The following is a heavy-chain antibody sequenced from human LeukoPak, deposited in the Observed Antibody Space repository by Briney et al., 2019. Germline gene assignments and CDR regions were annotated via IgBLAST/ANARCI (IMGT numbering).Heavy chain of an antibody. CDR1: GFTFSTYD. Sequence: GGSLRLSCVACGFTFSTYDMSWLRQAPGKGLEWVSLIWASGSTYYADSVKGRFTISRDNSENTLYLQMNSLGVEDTALYYCATAHQFSFQAWGQGTLVTVSS. J-gene: IGHJ1*01. V-gene: IGHV3-23*01. D-gene: IGHD2-2*01. CDR2: IWASGST. CDR3: ATAHQFSFQA.